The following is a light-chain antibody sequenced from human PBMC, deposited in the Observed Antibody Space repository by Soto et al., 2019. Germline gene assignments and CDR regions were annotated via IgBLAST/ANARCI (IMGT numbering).Light chain of an antibody. J-gene: IGLJ2*01. CDR2: GNI. V-gene: IGLV1-40*01. Sequence: QSVLTQPPSVSGAPGQRVTISCTGSSSNIGAGYDVHWYLQLPGTAPKLLIYGNINRPSGVPDRFSGSESGTSASLAITGLQAEDEADYYCQSYDSSLSGVVFGGGTKLTVL. CDR3: QSYDSSLSGVV. CDR1: SSNIGAGYD.